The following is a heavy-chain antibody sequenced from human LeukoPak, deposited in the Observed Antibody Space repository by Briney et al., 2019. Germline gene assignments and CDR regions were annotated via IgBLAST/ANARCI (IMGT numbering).Heavy chain of an antibody. D-gene: IGHD2-15*01. J-gene: IGHJ6*02. CDR2: INSDGSST. CDR3: ARCLRGYCSGGSCYDYYGMDV. V-gene: IGHV3-74*01. CDR1: GFTFSSYW. Sequence: PGGSLRLSCAASGFTFSSYWMHWVRQAPGKGLVWVLRINSDGSSTSYADSVKGRFTISRDNAKNTLYLQMNSLRAEDTAVYYCARCLRGYCSGGSCYDYYGMDVWGQGTTVTVSS.